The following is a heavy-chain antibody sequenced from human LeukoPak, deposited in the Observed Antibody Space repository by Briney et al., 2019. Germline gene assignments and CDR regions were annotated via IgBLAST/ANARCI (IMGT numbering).Heavy chain of an antibody. V-gene: IGHV3-9*03. CDR2: ISWNSGSI. CDR3: AKDIQYAPTGHFDY. CDR1: GFTLDDYA. Sequence: GRSLRLSCAASGFTLDDYAMHWVRQAPGKGLEWVSGISWNSGSIGYADSVKGRFTISRDNAKNSLYLQTNSLRAEDMALYYCAKDIQYAPTGHFDYWGQGTLVTVSS. J-gene: IGHJ4*02.